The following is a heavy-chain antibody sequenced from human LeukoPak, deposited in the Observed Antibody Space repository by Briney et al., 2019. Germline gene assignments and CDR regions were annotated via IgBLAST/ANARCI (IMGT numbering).Heavy chain of an antibody. D-gene: IGHD3-22*01. J-gene: IGHJ4*02. CDR3: ARDLSSYGSGGYYGDH. V-gene: IGHV1-18*01. CDR2: ISAYNGNT. Sequence: ASVKVSCKASGYTFTSYGISWVRQAPGQGLEWMGWISAYNGNTNYAQKLQGRVTMTTDTSTSTAYMELRSLRSDDTAVYYCARDLSSYGSGGYYGDHWGQGTLVTVSS. CDR1: GYTFTSYG.